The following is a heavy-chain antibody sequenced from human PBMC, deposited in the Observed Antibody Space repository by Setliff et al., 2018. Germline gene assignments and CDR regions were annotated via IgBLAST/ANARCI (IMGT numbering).Heavy chain of an antibody. CDR1: GYTFTGYY. Sequence: ASVKVSCKASGYTFTGYYMHWVRQAPGQGLEWMGRINPNSGGTNYAQKFQGRVTMTRDTSISTAYMELSRLRSDDTAVYYCAKDGVGLTAISNGLDYWGQGTLVTVSS. D-gene: IGHD3-3*01. CDR3: AKDGVGLTAISNGLDY. CDR2: INPNSGGT. J-gene: IGHJ4*02. V-gene: IGHV1-2*06.